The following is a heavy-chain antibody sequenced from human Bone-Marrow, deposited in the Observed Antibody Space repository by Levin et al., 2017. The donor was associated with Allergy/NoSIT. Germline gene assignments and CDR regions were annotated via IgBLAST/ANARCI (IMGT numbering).Heavy chain of an antibody. Sequence: GESLKISCTGSGFTFSNYAMTWVRQAPEKGLEWVSVISGSGGNTYYADSVKGRFTISRDNSKNTLYLQMNSLRAEDTAVYYCAMPIGGSYSYYFDYWGQGTLVTVSS. CDR2: ISGSGGNT. V-gene: IGHV3-23*01. CDR1: GFTFSNYA. CDR3: AMPIGGSYSYYFDY. D-gene: IGHD3-10*01. J-gene: IGHJ4*02.